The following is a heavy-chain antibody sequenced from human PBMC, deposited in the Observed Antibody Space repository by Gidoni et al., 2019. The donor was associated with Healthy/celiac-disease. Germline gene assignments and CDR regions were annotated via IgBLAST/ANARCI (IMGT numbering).Heavy chain of an antibody. D-gene: IGHD2-2*01. CDR3: ARDQKVVPAAKAGGFDY. V-gene: IGHV4-39*07. Sequence: QLQLQESGPGLMKPSETLSLTCTVSGGSISSSSYYWGWIRQPPGKGLEWIGSIYYSGSTYYNPSLKSRVTISVDTSKNQFSLKLSSVTAADTAVYYCARDQKVVPAAKAGGFDYWGQGTLVTVSS. CDR1: GGSISSSSYY. J-gene: IGHJ4*02. CDR2: IYYSGST.